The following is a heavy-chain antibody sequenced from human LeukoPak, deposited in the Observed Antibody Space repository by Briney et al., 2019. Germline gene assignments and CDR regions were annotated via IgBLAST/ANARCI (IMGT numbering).Heavy chain of an antibody. Sequence: GGSLRLSCTASGFTFSTYAMSWVRQAPGEGLEWVSGISGSGGSTYYADSVKGRFTISRDNAKNSLYLQMNSLRAEDTAVYYCARAHYYGSGIIGMDVWGQGTTVTVSS. CDR3: ARAHYYGSGIIGMDV. CDR1: GFTFSTYA. CDR2: ISGSGGST. J-gene: IGHJ6*02. V-gene: IGHV3-23*01. D-gene: IGHD3-10*01.